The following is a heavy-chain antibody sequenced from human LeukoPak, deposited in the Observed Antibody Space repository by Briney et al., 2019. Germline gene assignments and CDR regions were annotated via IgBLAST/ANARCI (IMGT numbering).Heavy chain of an antibody. CDR3: ARQLYGSDY. CDR2: VNHSGYT. J-gene: IGHJ4*02. Sequence: SETLSLTCDVSGVSFSTYYWTWIRQSPEKGLEWIGEVNHSGYTNYNPSLKGRVTISVDTSKNQFSLKLSSVTAADTAVYYCARQLYGSDYWGQGTLVTVSS. CDR1: GVSFSTYY. D-gene: IGHD4-17*01. V-gene: IGHV4-34*01.